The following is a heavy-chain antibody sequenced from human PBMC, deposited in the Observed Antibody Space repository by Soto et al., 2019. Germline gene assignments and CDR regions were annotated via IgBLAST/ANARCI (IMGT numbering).Heavy chain of an antibody. CDR3: AKDPDDDCSGGSCYSYGMDV. CDR2: ISYDGSNK. CDR1: GFTFSSYG. D-gene: IGHD2-15*01. J-gene: IGHJ6*02. Sequence: GGSLRLSCAASGFTFSSYGMHWVRQAPGKGLEWVAVISYDGSNKYYADSVKGRFTISRDNSKNTLYLQMNSLRAEDTAVYYCAKDPDDDCSGGSCYSYGMDVWGQGTTVTVSS. V-gene: IGHV3-30*18.